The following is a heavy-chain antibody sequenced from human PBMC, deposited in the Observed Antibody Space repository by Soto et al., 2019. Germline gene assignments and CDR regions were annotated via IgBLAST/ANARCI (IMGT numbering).Heavy chain of an antibody. D-gene: IGHD3-3*01. J-gene: IGHJ2*01. CDR3: ASRYDFWSGYYLSGWYFDL. CDR1: GFTFSSYW. CDR2: IKQDGSEK. V-gene: IGHV3-7*01. Sequence: GGSLRLSCAASGFTFSSYWMGWVRQAPGKGLVWVANIKQDGSEKYYVDSVKGRFTISRDNAKNSLYLQMNSLRAEDTAVYYCASRYDFWSGYYLSGWYFDLWGRGTLVTVSS.